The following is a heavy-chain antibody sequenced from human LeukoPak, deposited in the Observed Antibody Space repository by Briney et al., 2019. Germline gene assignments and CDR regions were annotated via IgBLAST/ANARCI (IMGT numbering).Heavy chain of an antibody. J-gene: IGHJ5*02. CDR3: ARVDSSNWFDP. D-gene: IGHD2-21*01. Sequence: SETLSLTCAVPGYSISSGYYWGWIRQPPGKGLEWIGSIYHSGSTYYNPSLKSRVTISVDTSKNQFSLKLSSVTAADTAAYYCARVDSSNWFDPWGQGTLVTVSS. V-gene: IGHV4-38-2*01. CDR2: IYHSGST. CDR1: GYSISSGYY.